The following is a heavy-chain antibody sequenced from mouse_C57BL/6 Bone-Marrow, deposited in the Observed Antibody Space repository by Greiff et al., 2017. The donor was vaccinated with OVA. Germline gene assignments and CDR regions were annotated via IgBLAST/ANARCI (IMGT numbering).Heavy chain of an antibody. CDR1: GYTFTSYW. D-gene: IGHD1-1*01. J-gene: IGHJ1*03. CDR3: ARGDYGSPYWYFDV. V-gene: IGHV1-61*01. Sequence: VQLQQPGAELVRPGYSVKLSCKASGYTFTSYWMDWVKQRPGQGLEWIGNIYPSDSETHYNQKFKDKATLTVDKSSSTAYMQLSSLTSEDSAVYYCARGDYGSPYWYFDVWGTGTTVTVSS. CDR2: IYPSDSET.